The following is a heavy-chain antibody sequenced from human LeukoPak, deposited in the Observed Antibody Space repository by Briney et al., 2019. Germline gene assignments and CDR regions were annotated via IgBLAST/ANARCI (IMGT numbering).Heavy chain of an antibody. Sequence: GGSLRLSCAAPGFTFSSYSMNWVRQAPGKGLEWVSSISSSSSYIYYADSVKGRFTISRDNAKNSLYLQMNSLRAEDTAVYYCASSVVAGTDYWGQGTLVTVSS. V-gene: IGHV3-21*01. CDR3: ASSVVAGTDY. CDR2: ISSSSSYI. CDR1: GFTFSSYS. D-gene: IGHD2-15*01. J-gene: IGHJ4*02.